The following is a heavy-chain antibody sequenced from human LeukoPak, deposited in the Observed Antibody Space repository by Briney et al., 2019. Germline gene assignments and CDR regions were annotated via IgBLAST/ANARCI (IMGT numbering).Heavy chain of an antibody. Sequence: GSSVKVSCKASGGTFSSYAISWVRQAPGQGLEGMGGIIPIFGTANYAQKFQGRVTITADESTSTAYMELSSLRSEDTAVYYCARGSRGSGYVNWGQGTLVTVSS. CDR1: GGTFSSYA. J-gene: IGHJ4*02. CDR3: ARGSRGSGYVN. CDR2: IIPIFGTA. D-gene: IGHD5-12*01. V-gene: IGHV1-69*01.